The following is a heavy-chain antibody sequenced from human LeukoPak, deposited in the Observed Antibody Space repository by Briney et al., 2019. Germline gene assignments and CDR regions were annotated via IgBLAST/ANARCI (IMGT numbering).Heavy chain of an antibody. J-gene: IGHJ4*02. D-gene: IGHD3-10*01. V-gene: IGHV3-48*01. CDR1: ALTFSDYS. CDR3: AKDPNYGSGNKWGVGYFDY. CDR2: ISSNGSTI. Sequence: GGSLRLSCAASALTFSDYSMNWVRQAPGKGLEWISYISSNGSTIYYAASVKGRFTISRDSAKNSLYLQMNDLRAEDTAIYYCAKDPNYGSGNKWGVGYFDYWGQGTLVTVSS.